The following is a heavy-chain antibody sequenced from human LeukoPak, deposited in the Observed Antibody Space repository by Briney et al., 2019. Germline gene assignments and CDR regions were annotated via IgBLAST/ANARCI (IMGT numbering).Heavy chain of an antibody. Sequence: XAASGFTFSSYWMSWVRQAPGKGLEWVANIKQDGSEKYYVDSVKGRFTISRDNAKNSLYLQMNSLRAEDTAVYYCARDRDTVLAGYFFDYWGQGTLVTVSS. CDR3: ARDRDTVLAGYFFDY. D-gene: IGHD5-18*01. CDR1: GFTFSSYW. CDR2: IKQDGSEK. J-gene: IGHJ4*02. V-gene: IGHV3-7*01.